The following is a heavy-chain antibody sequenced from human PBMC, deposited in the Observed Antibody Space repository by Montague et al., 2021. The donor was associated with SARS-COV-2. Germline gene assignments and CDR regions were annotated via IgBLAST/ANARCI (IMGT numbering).Heavy chain of an antibody. J-gene: IGHJ6*03. CDR2: INHGGST. D-gene: IGHD3-10*01. CDR3: ARLRDGVVPSPILGVGPYYSYYYMDV. V-gene: IGHV4-34*01. CDR1: GTSFSGCY. Sequence: SETLSLTCAVHGTSFSGCYWNWIRQPPGKGLEWIGEINHGGSTKYSPSLKSRLTISADTSKNQFSLKLTSVAAADTAVYYCARLRDGVVPSPILGVGPYYSYYYMDVGGRGTTVTVSS.